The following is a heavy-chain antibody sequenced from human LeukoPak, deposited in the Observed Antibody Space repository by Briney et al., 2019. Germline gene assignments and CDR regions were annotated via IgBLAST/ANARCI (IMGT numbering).Heavy chain of an antibody. D-gene: IGHD1-26*01. V-gene: IGHV4-39*01. J-gene: IGHJ4*02. Sequence: PSETLSLTCTVSGASVSGSPYYWGWIRQPPGKGLEWIGSIYSSGSTYYNASLQSRVTISIETSKNQISLRLNSVTAADTAIYYCAKSGGYGLIDYWGQGSLVTVSS. CDR1: GASVSGSPYY. CDR3: AKSGGYGLIDY. CDR2: IYSSGST.